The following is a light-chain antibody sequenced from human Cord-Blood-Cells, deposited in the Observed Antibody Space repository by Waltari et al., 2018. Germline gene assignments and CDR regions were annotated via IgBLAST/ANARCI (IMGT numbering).Light chain of an antibody. CDR1: QSVSSSY. CDR2: GAS. CDR3: QQYGSSHRS. V-gene: IGKV3-20*01. J-gene: IGKJ2*03. Sequence: EIVLTQSPGTLSSSPGERATLSCRASQSVSSSYLAWYQQKPGQAPRLLIYGASSRATGIPDRFSGSGSGTDFTLTISRLEPEDFAVYYCQQYGSSHRSFGQGTKLEIK.